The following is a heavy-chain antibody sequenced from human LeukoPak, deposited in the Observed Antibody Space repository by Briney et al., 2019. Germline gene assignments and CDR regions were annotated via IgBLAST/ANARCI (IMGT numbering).Heavy chain of an antibody. J-gene: IGHJ5*02. CDR3: AREQKIAVAGSRRYNWFDP. V-gene: IGHV4-59*01. CDR2: IYYSGST. CDR1: GGSISSYY. D-gene: IGHD6-19*01. Sequence: PSETLSLTCTVSGGSISSYYWSWLRQPPGKGLEWIGYIYYSGSTNYNPSLTSRVTISVDTSKNQFSLKLSSVTAADTAVYYCAREQKIAVAGSRRYNWFDPWGQGTLVTVSS.